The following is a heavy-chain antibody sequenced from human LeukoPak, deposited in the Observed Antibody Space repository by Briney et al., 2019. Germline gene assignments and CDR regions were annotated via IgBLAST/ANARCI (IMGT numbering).Heavy chain of an antibody. CDR1: GGTFSSYA. V-gene: IGHV1-69*01. D-gene: IGHD3-3*01. CDR2: IIPIFGTA. Sequence: SSVKVSCKASGGTFSSYAISWVRRAPGQGLEWMGGIIPIFGTANYAQKFQGRVTITADESTSTAYMELSSLRSEDTAVYYCARAERITIFGVVTPGYHYYMDVWGKGTTVTVSS. J-gene: IGHJ6*03. CDR3: ARAERITIFGVVTPGYHYYMDV.